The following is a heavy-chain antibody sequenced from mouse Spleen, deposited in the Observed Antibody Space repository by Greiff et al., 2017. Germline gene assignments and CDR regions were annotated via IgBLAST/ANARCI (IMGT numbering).Heavy chain of an antibody. CDR3: ARGDHYYGTWAY. CDR2: IDPSDSET. D-gene: IGHD1-2*01. Sequence: QVQLQQPGAELVRPGSSVKLSCKASGYTFTSYWMHWVKQRPIQGLEWIGNIDPSDSETHYNQKFKDKATLTVDKSSSTAYMQLSSLTSEDSAVYYCARGDHYYGTWAYWGQGTLVTVSA. V-gene: IGHV1-52*01. CDR1: GYTFTSYW. J-gene: IGHJ3*01.